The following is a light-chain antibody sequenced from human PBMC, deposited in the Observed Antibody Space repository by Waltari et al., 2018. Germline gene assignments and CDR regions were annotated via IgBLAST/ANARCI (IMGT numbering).Light chain of an antibody. CDR3: QQYDSYSAT. CDR1: QSISSW. J-gene: IGKJ1*01. CDR2: KAS. V-gene: IGKV1-5*03. Sequence: DIQMTQSPSTLSASVGDRSTITCRASQSISSWLAWYQQKPGKAPKLLIYKASSLESGVPSRFSGSGSGTEFTLTITSLQPDDFATYYCQQYDSYSATFGQGTKVEI.